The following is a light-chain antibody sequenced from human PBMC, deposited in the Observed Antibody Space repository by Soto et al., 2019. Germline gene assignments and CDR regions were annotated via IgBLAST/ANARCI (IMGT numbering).Light chain of an antibody. Sequence: QSALTQPASVSGSPGQSITISCTGTSSDVGGYNYVSWYQQHPGKAPKLMIYDGSDRPSGVSNRFSGSKSGNTASLPISGIQGDDEADCYGSSYTSSSTLPYVFGTGTQLTVL. CDR2: DGS. CDR3: SSYTSSSTLPYV. J-gene: IGLJ1*01. V-gene: IGLV2-14*01. CDR1: SSDVGGYNY.